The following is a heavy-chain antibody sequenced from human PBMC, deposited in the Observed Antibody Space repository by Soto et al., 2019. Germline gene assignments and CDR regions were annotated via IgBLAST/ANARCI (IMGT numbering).Heavy chain of an antibody. V-gene: IGHV3-9*01. J-gene: IGHJ4*02. CDR2: ISWNSGSI. CDR3: AKDKTLSGWYAFDY. CDR1: GFTFDDYA. D-gene: IGHD6-19*01. Sequence: EVQLVESGGGLVQPGRSLRLSCAASGFTFDDYAMHWVRQAPGKGLEWVSGISWNSGSIGYADSVKGRFTISRDNAKNSLLLQMNSLRAEDTALYYCAKDKTLSGWYAFDYWGQGTLVTVSS.